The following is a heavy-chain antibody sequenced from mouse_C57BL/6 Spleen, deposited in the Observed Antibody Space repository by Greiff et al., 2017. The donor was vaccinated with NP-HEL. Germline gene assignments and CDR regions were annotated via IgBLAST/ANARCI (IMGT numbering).Heavy chain of an antibody. Sequence: VQLKQSGPELVKPGASVKISCKASGYSFTGYYMNWVKQSPEKSLEWIGEINPSTGGTTYNQKFKAKATLTVDKSSSTAYMQLKSLTSEDSAVYYCAREGRGGFAYWGQGTLVTVSA. J-gene: IGHJ3*01. V-gene: IGHV1-42*01. D-gene: IGHD3-3*01. CDR1: GYSFTGYY. CDR2: INPSTGGT. CDR3: AREGRGGFAY.